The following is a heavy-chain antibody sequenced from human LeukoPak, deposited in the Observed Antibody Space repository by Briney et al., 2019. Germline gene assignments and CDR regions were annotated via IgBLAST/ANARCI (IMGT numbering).Heavy chain of an antibody. J-gene: IGHJ4*02. CDR1: GFIFSHYG. Sequence: GGSLRLSCAASGFIFSHYGMHWVRQAPGKGLEWVAVIWHDGSSKYYADSVKGRFTISRDNSENTVYLQMNSLRAEDTAVYYCAKDAQRGFDYSNSLEYWGQGDLATVSS. CDR3: AKDAQRGFDYSNSLEY. CDR2: IWHDGSSK. V-gene: IGHV3-33*06. D-gene: IGHD4-11*01.